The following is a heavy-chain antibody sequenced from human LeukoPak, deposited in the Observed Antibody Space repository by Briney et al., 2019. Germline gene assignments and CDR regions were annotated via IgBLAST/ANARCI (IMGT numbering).Heavy chain of an antibody. Sequence: SETLSLTCAVYGGSFSGYYWSWIRQPPGKGLEWIGEINHSGSTNYNPSLKSRVTISVDASKNQFSLKLSSVTAADTAVYYCARDQMGFDPWGQGILVTVSS. J-gene: IGHJ5*02. CDR3: ARDQMGFDP. D-gene: IGHD5-24*01. V-gene: IGHV4-34*01. CDR2: INHSGST. CDR1: GGSFSGYY.